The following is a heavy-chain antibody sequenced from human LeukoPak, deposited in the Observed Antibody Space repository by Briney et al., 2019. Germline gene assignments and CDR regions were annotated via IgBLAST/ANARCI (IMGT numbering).Heavy chain of an antibody. Sequence: GESLKISCKGSGYSFISYWIGWVRQMPGKGLEWMGIIFPDDSDIRYNPSFQGQVTISADKSISTAYLQWRSLKASDSAMYYCARQESEMTTPANRYFDHWGQGTLVTVSS. CDR1: GYSFISYW. D-gene: IGHD5-24*01. CDR3: ARQESEMTTPANRYFDH. CDR2: IFPDDSDI. J-gene: IGHJ4*02. V-gene: IGHV5-51*01.